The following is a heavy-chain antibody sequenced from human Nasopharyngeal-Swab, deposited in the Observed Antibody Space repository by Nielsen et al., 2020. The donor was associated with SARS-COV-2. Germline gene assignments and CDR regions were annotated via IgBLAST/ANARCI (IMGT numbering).Heavy chain of an antibody. Sequence: WIRQPPGKGLEWVSAISGSGGSTYYADSVKGRFTISRDNSKNTLYLQMNSLRAEDTAVYYCAKDHAHDNIPDAFDIWGQGTMVTVSS. J-gene: IGHJ3*02. D-gene: IGHD3-22*01. CDR2: ISGSGGST. CDR3: AKDHAHDNIPDAFDI. V-gene: IGHV3-23*01.